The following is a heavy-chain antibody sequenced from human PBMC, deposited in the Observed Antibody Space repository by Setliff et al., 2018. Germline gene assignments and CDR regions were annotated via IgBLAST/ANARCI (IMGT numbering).Heavy chain of an antibody. CDR1: GYTFTSYP. V-gene: IGHV7-4-1*02. D-gene: IGHD2-21*01. CDR3: ARAPRGPLSVVLALDY. Sequence: GASVKVSCKASGYTFTSYPMTWVHQAPGQGLEWLGWVNTNTGNPTYAQGFTGRFVFSLDTSVSTAYLQISSLQADDTAVYYCARAPRGPLSVVLALDYWGQGTLVTVSS. CDR2: VNTNTGNP. J-gene: IGHJ4*02.